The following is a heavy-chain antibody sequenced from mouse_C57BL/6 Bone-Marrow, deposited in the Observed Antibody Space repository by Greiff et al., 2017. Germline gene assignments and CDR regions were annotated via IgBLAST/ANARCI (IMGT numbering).Heavy chain of an antibody. J-gene: IGHJ2*01. V-gene: IGHV1-87*01. CDR3: SEDTAVYYCIYGYDREYFDD. D-gene: IGHD2-2*01. CDR1: YTFSRRVH. Sequence: QVQLQQSGPELARPWASVKISCQAFYTFSRRVHFAIRDTNYWMQWVKQRPGQGLEWIGAIYPGNGDTSYNQKFKGKATLTADKSASTAYMQLSSETSEDTAVYYCIYGYDREYFDDWGQGTTLTVSS. CDR2: GQGLEWIG.